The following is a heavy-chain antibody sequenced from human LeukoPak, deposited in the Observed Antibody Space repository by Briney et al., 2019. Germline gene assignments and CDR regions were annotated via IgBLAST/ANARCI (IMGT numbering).Heavy chain of an antibody. CDR1: GFTFSSYA. V-gene: IGHV3-30-3*01. CDR2: ISYDGSNK. CDR3: ARAPPQVVPAAIGPLDY. Sequence: GRSLRLSCAASGFTFSSYAMHWVRQAPGKGLEWVAVISYDGSNKYYADSVKGRFTISRDNSKNTLYLQMNSLRAEDTAVYYCARAPPQVVPAAIGPLDYWGQGTLVTVSS. J-gene: IGHJ4*02. D-gene: IGHD2-2*02.